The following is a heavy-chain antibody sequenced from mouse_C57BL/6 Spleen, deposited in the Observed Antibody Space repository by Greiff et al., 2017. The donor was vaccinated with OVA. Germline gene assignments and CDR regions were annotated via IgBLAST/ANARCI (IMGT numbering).Heavy chain of an antibody. CDR1: GYTFTSYW. Sequence: VQLQQPGPELVKPGASVKLSCKASGYTFTSYWMHWVKQRPGQGLEWIGNINPSNGGTNYNEKFKSKATLTIDKSSSTAYMQLSSLTSEDSAVYYCARVVDDYDPYYYAMDYWGQGTSVTVSS. J-gene: IGHJ4*01. CDR2: INPSNGGT. V-gene: IGHV1-53*01. CDR3: ARVVDDYDPYYYAMDY. D-gene: IGHD2-4*01.